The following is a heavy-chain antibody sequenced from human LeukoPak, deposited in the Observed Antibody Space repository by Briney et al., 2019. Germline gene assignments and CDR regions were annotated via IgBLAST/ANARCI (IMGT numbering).Heavy chain of an antibody. CDR2: IYSGADS. Sequence: GGSLRLSCAASGFTVSSNYMSWARQAPGKGLEWVSAIYSGADSYYADSVKGRFTISRDIPKNTLYLQMNSLRVEDTAVYYCARAPSYRYAMDVWGQGTTVTVSS. CDR3: ARAPSYRYAMDV. J-gene: IGHJ6*02. CDR1: GFTVSSNY. V-gene: IGHV3-66*01. D-gene: IGHD1-26*01.